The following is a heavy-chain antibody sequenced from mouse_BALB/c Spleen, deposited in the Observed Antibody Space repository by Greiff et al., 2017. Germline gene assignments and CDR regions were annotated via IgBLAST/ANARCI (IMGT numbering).Heavy chain of an antibody. J-gene: IGHJ2*01. CDR2: ISYSGST. CDR1: GDSITSGY. V-gene: IGHV3-8*02. CDR3: ARYYGSSSPFDY. D-gene: IGHD1-1*01. Sequence: EVKLVESGPSLVKPSQTLSLTCSVTGDSITSGYWNWIRKFPGNKLEYMGYISYSGSTYYNPSLKSRISITRDTSKNQYYLQLNSVTTEDTATYYCARYYGSSSPFDYWGQGTTLTVSS.